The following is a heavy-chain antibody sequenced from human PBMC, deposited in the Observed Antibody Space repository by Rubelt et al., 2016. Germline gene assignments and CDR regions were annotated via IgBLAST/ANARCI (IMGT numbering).Heavy chain of an antibody. J-gene: IGHJ4*02. CDR3: ARTTGPIDC. CDR2: TYYRSKWYN. D-gene: IGHD1-1*01. Sequence: QVQLQQSGPRLVKPSQTLSLTCAISGDSVSANSAAWNWIRQSPSRGLEWLGRTYYRSKWYNEYSPSVNGRITVNPDTAKNQFSLHLNSVTPEDTAVYYCARTTGPIDCWGQGTLVTVSS. V-gene: IGHV6-1*01. CDR1: GDSVSANSAA.